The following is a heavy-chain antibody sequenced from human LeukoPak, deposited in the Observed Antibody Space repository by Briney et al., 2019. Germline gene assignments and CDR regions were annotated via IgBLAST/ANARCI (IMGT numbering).Heavy chain of an antibody. Sequence: GGSLRLSCAASGFTVISNYMSWVRQAPGMGLEWVSVIYSGGDTYYADSVKGRFTISRDNSKNTLYLQMNSLRAEDTAVYYCARDLTHGGKTYWGQGTVVTVSS. CDR3: ARDLTHGGKTY. V-gene: IGHV3-66*02. CDR1: GFTVISNY. J-gene: IGHJ4*02. D-gene: IGHD4-23*01. CDR2: IYSGGDT.